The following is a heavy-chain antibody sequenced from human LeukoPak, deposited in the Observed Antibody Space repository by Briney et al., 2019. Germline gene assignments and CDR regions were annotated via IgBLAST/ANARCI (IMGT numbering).Heavy chain of an antibody. CDR3: ANAQYYDFWSGSPWFDY. Sequence: GGSLRLSCAASGFTFSSYAMSWVCQAPGKGLEWVSAISGSGGSTYYADSVKGRFTISRDNSKNTLYLQMNSLRAEDTAVYYCANAQYYDFWSGSPWFDYWGQGTLVTVSS. D-gene: IGHD3-3*01. V-gene: IGHV3-23*01. J-gene: IGHJ4*02. CDR2: ISGSGGST. CDR1: GFTFSSYA.